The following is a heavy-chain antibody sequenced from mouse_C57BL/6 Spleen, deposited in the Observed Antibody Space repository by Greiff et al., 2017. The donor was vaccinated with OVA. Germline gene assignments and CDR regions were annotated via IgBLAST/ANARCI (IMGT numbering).Heavy chain of an antibody. CDR1: GFTFSDYY. Sequence: EVKLVESEGGLVQPGSSMKLSCTASGFTFSDYYMAWVRQVPEKGLEWVANINYDGSSTYYLDSLKSRFIISRDNAKNILYLQMSSLKSEDTATYYCAREETLTGTSWYFDVWGTGTTVTVSS. CDR2: INYDGSST. D-gene: IGHD4-1*01. CDR3: AREETLTGTSWYFDV. J-gene: IGHJ1*03. V-gene: IGHV5-16*01.